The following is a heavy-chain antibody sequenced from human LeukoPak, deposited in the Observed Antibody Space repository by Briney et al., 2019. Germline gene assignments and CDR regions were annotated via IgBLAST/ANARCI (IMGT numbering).Heavy chain of an antibody. V-gene: IGHV4-39*07. Sequence: SETLSLTCTVSRASISSYSYYWGWIRQPPGKGLEWIGSIYYTGTTYYNPSLKSRVTISVDTSKNQFSLKLSSVTAADTAVYYCARITQGIAAAGTEGGFDPWGQGTLVTVSS. CDR1: RASISSYSYY. CDR2: IYYTGTT. CDR3: ARITQGIAAAGTEGGFDP. J-gene: IGHJ5*02. D-gene: IGHD6-13*01.